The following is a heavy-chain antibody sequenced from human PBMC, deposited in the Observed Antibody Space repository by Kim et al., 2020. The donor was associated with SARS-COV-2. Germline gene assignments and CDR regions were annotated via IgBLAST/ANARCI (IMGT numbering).Heavy chain of an antibody. V-gene: IGHV4-4*07. J-gene: IGHJ4*02. CDR3: AGLGFYFDY. D-gene: IGHD7-27*01. CDR2: GST. Sequence: GSTNYNPSLKSRVPSSVDTSKNQFSLKLSSVTAADTAVYYCAGLGFYFDYWGQGTLVTVSS.